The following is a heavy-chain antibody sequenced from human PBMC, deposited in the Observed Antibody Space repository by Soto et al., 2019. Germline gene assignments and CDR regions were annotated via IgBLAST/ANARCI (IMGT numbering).Heavy chain of an antibody. CDR3: ARGGGYSSTSYYYYGMDV. CDR1: GGSISSYY. J-gene: IGHJ6*02. CDR2: IYYSGST. V-gene: IGHV4-59*01. D-gene: IGHD5-18*01. Sequence: SETLSLTCTVSGGSISSYYWSWIRQPPGKGLEWIGYIYYSGSTNYNPSLKSRVTISVDTSKNQFSLKLSSVTAADTAVYYCARGGGYSSTSYYYYGMDVWGQATTVTVSS.